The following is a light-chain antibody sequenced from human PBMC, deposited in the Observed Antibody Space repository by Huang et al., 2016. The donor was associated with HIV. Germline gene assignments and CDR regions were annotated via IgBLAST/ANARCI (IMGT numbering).Light chain of an antibody. CDR2: DAS. V-gene: IGKV3-11*01. CDR3: QQRSRT. CDR1: QSISNY. J-gene: IGKJ4*01. Sequence: EIVLTQSPATLSLSPGERATLSCRASQSISNYLAWDQQKPGQAPRLLIYDASNRATGIPARFSGSGSGTDFTLTISSLESEDFAVYYCQQRSRTFGGGTKVEIK.